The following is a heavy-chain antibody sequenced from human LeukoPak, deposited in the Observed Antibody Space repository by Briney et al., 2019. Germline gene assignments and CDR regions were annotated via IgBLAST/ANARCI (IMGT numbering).Heavy chain of an antibody. CDR3: ATVSHSGSWPYYFDY. V-gene: IGHV1-24*01. D-gene: IGHD6-13*01. Sequence: GASVTVSCKVSGYTLTELSMHWVRQAPGKGLEWMGGFDPEDGETIYAQKFQGRVTMTEDTSTDTAYMELSSLRSEDTAVYYCATVSHSGSWPYYFDYWGQGTLVTVSS. CDR1: GYTLTELS. CDR2: FDPEDGET. J-gene: IGHJ4*02.